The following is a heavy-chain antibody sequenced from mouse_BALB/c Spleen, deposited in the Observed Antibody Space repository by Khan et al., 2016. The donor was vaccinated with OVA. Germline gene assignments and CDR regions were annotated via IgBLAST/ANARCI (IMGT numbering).Heavy chain of an antibody. CDR1: GFSLTNYA. CDR3: ARYRFGYAMDY. Sequence: QVQLKESGPGLVAPSQSLSITCTVSGFSLTNYAVHWIRQPPGKGLEWLVVIWSDGYTTYNSTLKSRLSIDKDNSKSQVFLKMNSPQTDDTAIYYCARYRFGYAMDYWGQGTSVTVSS. J-gene: IGHJ4*01. V-gene: IGHV2-6*02. D-gene: IGHD2-14*01. CDR2: IWSDGYT.